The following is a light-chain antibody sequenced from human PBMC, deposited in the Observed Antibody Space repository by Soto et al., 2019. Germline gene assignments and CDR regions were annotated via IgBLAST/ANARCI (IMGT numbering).Light chain of an antibody. CDR3: SSYTTIKTVV. V-gene: IGLV2-14*01. Sequence: QSVLTQPASVSGSPGQSITLSCTGTSSDVGGYDYVSWYQQHPGKAPKLIISEVSNRPSGVSDRFSGFKSANTAYLTISGVQPEDEADYHCSSYTTIKTVVFGGGTKVTVL. CDR1: SSDVGGYDY. CDR2: EVS. J-gene: IGLJ2*01.